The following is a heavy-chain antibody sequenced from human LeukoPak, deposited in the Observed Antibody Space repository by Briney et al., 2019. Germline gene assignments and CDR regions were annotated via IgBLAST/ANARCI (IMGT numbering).Heavy chain of an antibody. D-gene: IGHD6-13*01. CDR3: AKVGPGIAAAGTHFGAFDI. CDR2: IWYDGSNK. CDR1: GFTFSSYG. J-gene: IGHJ3*02. V-gene: IGHV3-33*06. Sequence: PGRSLRLSCAASGFTFSSYGMHWVRQARGKGLEWVAVIWYDGSNKYYADCVKGRFTISRDNSKNTLYLQMNSLRAEDTAVYYCAKVGPGIAAAGTHFGAFDIWGQGTMVTVSS.